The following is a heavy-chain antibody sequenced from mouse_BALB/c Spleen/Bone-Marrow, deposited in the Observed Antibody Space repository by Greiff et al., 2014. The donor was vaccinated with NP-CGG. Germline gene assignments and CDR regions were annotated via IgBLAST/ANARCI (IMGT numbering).Heavy chain of an antibody. CDR2: IRNKANGYTT. J-gene: IGHJ1*01. CDR1: GFTFTDYY. Sequence: DVMLVESGGGLVQPGGSLRLSCATSGFTFTDYYMSWVRQPPGKALEWLGFIRNKANGYTTGYSASVKGRFTISRDNSQSVLYLQMNTLRAEDSATYYCARDFTPASYWYFDVWGAGTTVTVSS. D-gene: IGHD1-2*01. V-gene: IGHV7-3*02. CDR3: ARDFTPASYWYFDV.